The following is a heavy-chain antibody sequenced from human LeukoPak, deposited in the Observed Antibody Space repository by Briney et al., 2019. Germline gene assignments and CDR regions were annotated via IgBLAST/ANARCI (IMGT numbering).Heavy chain of an antibody. CDR1: GYXFTNYW. CDR2: IYPSDSYT. Sequence: GESLKISCNGSGYXFTNYWIRWVRLMPGKGPEWMGRIYPSDSYTNYSPSFQGHVTISVDKSISTTYLQWSSLKASDTAMYYCARTEYSTSSDWDYWGQGTLVTVSS. V-gene: IGHV5-10-1*01. J-gene: IGHJ4*02. D-gene: IGHD6-6*01. CDR3: ARTEYSTSSDWDY.